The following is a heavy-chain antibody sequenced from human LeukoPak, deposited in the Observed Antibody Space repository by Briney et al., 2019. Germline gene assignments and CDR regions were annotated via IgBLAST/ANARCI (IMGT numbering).Heavy chain of an antibody. CDR1: GFTFSSYA. Sequence: GGSLRLSYAASGFTFSSYAMSWVRQAPGKGLEWVSAISGSGGSTYYADSVKGRFTISRDNSKNTLYLQMNSLRAEDTAVYYCAKVFSPIWFGELFGLDYWGQGTLVTVSS. D-gene: IGHD3-10*01. CDR3: AKVFSPIWFGELFGLDY. CDR2: ISGSGGST. J-gene: IGHJ4*02. V-gene: IGHV3-23*01.